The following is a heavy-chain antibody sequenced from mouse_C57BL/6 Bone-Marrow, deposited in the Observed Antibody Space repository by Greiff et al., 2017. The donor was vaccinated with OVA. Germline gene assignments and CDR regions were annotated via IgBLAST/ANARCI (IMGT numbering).Heavy chain of an antibody. CDR3: ARKRFYYFDD. V-gene: IGHV1-81*01. CDR1: GYTFTSYG. J-gene: IGHJ2*01. Sequence: VQLQQSGAELARPGASVKLSCKASGYTFTSYGISWVKQRTGQGLEWIGEIYPRSGDTYYNEKFKGKATLTADKSSSTAYMELRSLTSEDSAVYFCARKRFYYFDDWGKGTTLTVSS. CDR2: IYPRSGDT.